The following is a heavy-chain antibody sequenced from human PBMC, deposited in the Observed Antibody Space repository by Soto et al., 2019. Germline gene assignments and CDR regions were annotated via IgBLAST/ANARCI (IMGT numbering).Heavy chain of an antibody. Sequence: LGESLKISCKGSGYSFTSYWIGWVRQMPGKGLEWMGIIYPGDSDTRYSPSFQGQVTISADKSISTAYLQWSSLKASDTAMFYCARSTYYYDSSGSPDAFDIWGQGTMVTVSS. CDR3: ARSTYYYDSSGSPDAFDI. CDR2: IYPGDSDT. D-gene: IGHD3-22*01. J-gene: IGHJ3*02. CDR1: GYSFTSYW. V-gene: IGHV5-51*01.